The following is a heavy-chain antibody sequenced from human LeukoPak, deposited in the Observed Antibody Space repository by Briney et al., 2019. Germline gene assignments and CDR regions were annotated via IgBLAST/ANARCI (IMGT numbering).Heavy chain of an antibody. Sequence: GGSLRLSCAASGFTFSNYWMSWVRQAPGKGLEWVANIKQDGSEKYYVDSVTGRFTISRDNAKNSLYLQMNSLRAEDTAVYYCARLATSYDFWGQGTLVTVSS. V-gene: IGHV3-7*01. CDR3: ARLATSYDF. D-gene: IGHD3-10*01. CDR2: IKQDGSEK. CDR1: GFTFSNYW. J-gene: IGHJ4*02.